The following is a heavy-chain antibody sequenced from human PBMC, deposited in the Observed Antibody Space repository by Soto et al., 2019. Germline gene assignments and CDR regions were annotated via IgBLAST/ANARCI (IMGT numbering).Heavy chain of an antibody. Sequence: GSLRLSCAASGFIFTRYSMNWVRQAPGKGLEWVSSISSTTNYIYYGDSMKGRFTISRDNAKNSLYLETNSLRAEDTAVYYCARESEDLTSNFDYWGQGTLVTVSS. J-gene: IGHJ4*02. CDR1: GFIFTRYS. CDR3: ARESEDLTSNFDY. CDR2: ISSTTNYI. V-gene: IGHV3-21*06.